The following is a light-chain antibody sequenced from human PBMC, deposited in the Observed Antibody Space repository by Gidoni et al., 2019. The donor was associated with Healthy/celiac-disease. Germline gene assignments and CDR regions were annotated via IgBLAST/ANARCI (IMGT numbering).Light chain of an antibody. J-gene: IGKJ4*01. CDR1: QSVSSSY. CDR2: GAS. V-gene: IGKV3-20*01. Sequence: EIVLTQSPGTLSLSPGERATLSCRASQSVSSSYLAWDQQKPGQAPRLLIYGASSRATGIPDRFSGSWSGTDFTITISRLEHEDFAVYYCQQYGSSHLFXGXTKVEIK. CDR3: QQYGSSHL.